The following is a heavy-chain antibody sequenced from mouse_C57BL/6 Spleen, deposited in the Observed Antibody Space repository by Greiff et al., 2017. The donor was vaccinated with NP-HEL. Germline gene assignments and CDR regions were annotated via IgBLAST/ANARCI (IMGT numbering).Heavy chain of an antibody. CDR3: ARGDGSSYGYAMDY. V-gene: IGHV1-54*01. Sequence: QVQLQQSGAELVRPGTSVKVSCKASGYAFTNYLIEWVKQRPGQGLEWIGVINPGSGGTNYNEKFKGKATLTADKSSSTAYMQLSSLTSEDAAVYFCARGDGSSYGYAMDYWGQGTSVTVSS. J-gene: IGHJ4*01. CDR2: INPGSGGT. D-gene: IGHD1-1*01. CDR1: GYAFTNYL.